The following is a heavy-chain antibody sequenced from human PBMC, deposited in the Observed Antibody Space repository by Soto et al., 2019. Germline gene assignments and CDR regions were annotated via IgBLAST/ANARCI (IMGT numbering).Heavy chain of an antibody. Sequence: QVQLVQSGAEVKKPGASVKVSCKASGYTFTGYYMHWVRQAPGQGLEWMGWINPNSGGTNYAQKLQGGVTMPRDTSISTAYMGLSRLRSDDTAVYYCARGWDGYCSGGSCSGVTNYYYYGMDVWGQGTTVTVSS. V-gene: IGHV1-2*02. CDR1: GYTFTGYY. J-gene: IGHJ6*02. CDR3: ARGWDGYCSGGSCSGVTNYYYYGMDV. D-gene: IGHD2-15*01. CDR2: INPNSGGT.